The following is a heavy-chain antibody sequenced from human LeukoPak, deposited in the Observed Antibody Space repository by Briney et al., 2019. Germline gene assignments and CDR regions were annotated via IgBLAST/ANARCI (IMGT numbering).Heavy chain of an antibody. Sequence: GGSLRLSCAASGFTVSSNYVSWVRQAPGKGLEWVSVIYSGGSTYYADSVKGRFTISRDNSKNTLYLQMNSLRAEDTAVYYCASQVVVAANTDYWGQGTLVTVSS. CDR3: ASQVVVAANTDY. CDR1: GFTVSSNY. J-gene: IGHJ4*02. V-gene: IGHV3-53*01. D-gene: IGHD2-15*01. CDR2: IYSGGST.